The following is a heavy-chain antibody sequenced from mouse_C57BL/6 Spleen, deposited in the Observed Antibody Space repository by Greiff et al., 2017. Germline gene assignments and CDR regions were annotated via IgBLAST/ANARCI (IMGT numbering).Heavy chain of an antibody. Sequence: QVQLQQPGAELVKPGASVKMSCKASGYTFTSYWITWVKQRPGQGLEWIGDIYPGSGSTNYNEKFKSKATLTVDTTSSTAYMQLSSLTAEDSAVYYWARKGAYYSNYGSFAYWGQGTLVTVSA. CDR3: ARKGAYYSNYGSFAY. CDR2: IYPGSGST. D-gene: IGHD2-5*01. CDR1: GYTFTSYW. V-gene: IGHV1-55*01. J-gene: IGHJ3*01.